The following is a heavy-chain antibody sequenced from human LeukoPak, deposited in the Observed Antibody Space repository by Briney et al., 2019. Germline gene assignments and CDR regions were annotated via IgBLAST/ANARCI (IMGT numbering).Heavy chain of an antibody. CDR1: GGSISNYY. Sequence: TSETLSLTCTVSGGSISNYYWSWIRQPPGKGLEWIGYISHSGSTNYSPSLKSRVTISLDTSKNQFSLKLSSVTAADTAVYYCAGHHPRNTVDFWGQGTLVTVSS. D-gene: IGHD2-8*02. CDR2: ISHSGST. CDR3: AGHHPRNTVDF. J-gene: IGHJ4*02. V-gene: IGHV4-59*08.